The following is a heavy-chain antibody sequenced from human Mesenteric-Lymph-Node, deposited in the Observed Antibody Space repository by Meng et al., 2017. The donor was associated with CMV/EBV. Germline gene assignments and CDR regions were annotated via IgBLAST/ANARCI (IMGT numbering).Heavy chain of an antibody. Sequence: GSLKISCAASGFTFSSYDMHWVRQATGKGLEWVSAIGTAGDTYYPGSVKGRFTISRENAKNSLYLQMNSLRAGDTAVYYCARDRRYYSNYYYYYYGMDVWGQGTTVTVSS. CDR2: IGTAGDT. CDR3: ARDRRYYSNYYYYYYGMDV. CDR1: GFTFSSYD. V-gene: IGHV3-13*01. J-gene: IGHJ6*02. D-gene: IGHD4-11*01.